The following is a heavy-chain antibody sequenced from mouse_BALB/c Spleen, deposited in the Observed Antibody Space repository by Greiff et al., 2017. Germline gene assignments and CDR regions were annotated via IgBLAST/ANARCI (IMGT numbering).Heavy chain of an antibody. J-gene: IGHJ1*01. CDR3: VRDVLYGNYGAHWYFDV. V-gene: IGHV2-9-2*01. CDR1: GFSLTSYD. D-gene: IGHD2-1*01. CDR2: IWTGGGT. Sequence: QVQLKQSGPGLVAPSQSLSITCTVSGFSLTSYDISWIRQPPGKGLEWLGVIWTGGGTNYNSAFMSRLSISKDNSKSQVFLKMNSLQTDDTAIYYCVRDVLYGNYGAHWYFDVWGAGTTVTVSA.